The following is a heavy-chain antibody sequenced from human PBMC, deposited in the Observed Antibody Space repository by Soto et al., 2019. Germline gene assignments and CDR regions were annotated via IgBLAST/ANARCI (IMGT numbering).Heavy chain of an antibody. D-gene: IGHD6-13*01. Sequence: SLRLSCAASRFTFRSYAMHWVRQAPGKGLEWVAAISYDGDHRYYADSVKGRFTVSRDNSKNTLYLQMESLTTADTAVYYCSRELGSNWLQGWFDPWGHGTLVTVS. V-gene: IGHV3-30-3*01. CDR1: RFTFRSYA. CDR3: SRELGSNWLQGWFDP. J-gene: IGHJ5*02. CDR2: ISYDGDHR.